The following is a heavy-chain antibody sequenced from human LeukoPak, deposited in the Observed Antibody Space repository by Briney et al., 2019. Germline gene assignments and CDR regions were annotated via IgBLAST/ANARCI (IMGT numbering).Heavy chain of an antibody. D-gene: IGHD3-10*01. V-gene: IGHV4-39*07. J-gene: IGHJ5*02. CDR3: ARDTGQYAPGTPGFTRFDP. CDR1: GGSISSTNYY. CDR2: IYNSGST. Sequence: SETLSLTCTVSGGSISSTNYYWGWIRQPPGKGLEWIGSIYNSGSTYYNPFLKSRVIVSLDTSKNQFSLRLTSVTAADTAVYYCARDTGQYAPGTPGFTRFDPWGQGTLVTVSS.